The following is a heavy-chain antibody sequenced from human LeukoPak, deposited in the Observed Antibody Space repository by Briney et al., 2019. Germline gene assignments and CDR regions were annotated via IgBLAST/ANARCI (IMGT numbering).Heavy chain of an antibody. CDR3: ARDNYGFFDY. J-gene: IGHJ4*02. D-gene: IGHD4-11*01. V-gene: IGHV3-53*01. CDR2: IYSGGST. CDR1: GFTVSSNY. Sequence: GGSLRLSCAASGFTVSSNYMSWVRQAPGKGLEWVSVIYSGGSTYYADSVKGRFTISRNNSKNTLYLQMNSLRAEDTVVYYCARDNYGFFDYWGQGTLVTVSS.